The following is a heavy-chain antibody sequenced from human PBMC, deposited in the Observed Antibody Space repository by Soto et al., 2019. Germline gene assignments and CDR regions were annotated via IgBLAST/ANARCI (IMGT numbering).Heavy chain of an antibody. D-gene: IGHD6-19*01. J-gene: IGHJ5*02. Sequence: QVQLVQSGAEVKKPGASVKVSCKASGYTFTSYAMHWVRQAPGQRLEWMGWINAGNGNTKYSQKFQGRVTITRDTSASTAYMELSSLRSEDTAVYYCASAEYSSGWRGMSRFGWFDPWGQGTLVTVSS. CDR2: INAGNGNT. V-gene: IGHV1-3*01. CDR1: GYTFTSYA. CDR3: ASAEYSSGWRGMSRFGWFDP.